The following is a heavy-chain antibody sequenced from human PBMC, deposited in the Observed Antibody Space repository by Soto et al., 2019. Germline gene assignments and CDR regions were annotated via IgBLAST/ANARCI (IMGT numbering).Heavy chain of an antibody. CDR2: ISGGGAAT. CDR1: GFTFGSFA. Sequence: EVQLLESGGGLVQPGGSLRLSCAASGFTFGSFAMGWVRQAPGKGLEWVSGISGGGAATFYAASVKGRFTFSRDNSNNTLYLQMNSLRAEDTAVYYCAKLTRVRGGRDYFDYWGQGTLVTVSS. D-gene: IGHD3-10*01. V-gene: IGHV3-23*01. CDR3: AKLTRVRGGRDYFDY. J-gene: IGHJ4*02.